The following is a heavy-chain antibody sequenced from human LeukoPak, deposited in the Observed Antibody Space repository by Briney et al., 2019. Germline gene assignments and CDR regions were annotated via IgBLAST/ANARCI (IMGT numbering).Heavy chain of an antibody. CDR2: INPKSGGT. Sequence: ASVKVSCKASGYTFTGYYMHWVRQAPGQGLEWMGWINPKSGGTHYAQKFQGRVTMTRDTSTSTAYMELSRLTADDTAFYYCARVVAATRIDYWGQGTLVTVSS. V-gene: IGHV1-2*02. CDR1: GYTFTGYY. J-gene: IGHJ4*02. D-gene: IGHD2-15*01. CDR3: ARVVAATRIDY.